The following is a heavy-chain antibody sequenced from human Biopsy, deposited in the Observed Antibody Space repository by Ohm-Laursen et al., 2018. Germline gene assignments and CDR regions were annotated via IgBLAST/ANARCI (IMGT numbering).Heavy chain of an antibody. Sequence: SLRLSCSASGSTFSDYAMNWVRQAPGKGLEWVSTISGSGGNTYYADSVRGRFTVSRDGSKSTLYLQMNSLSAEDTAFYYCAKGGYCTTSSCYMDLDYWGQGTLVTVSS. CDR1: GSTFSDYA. J-gene: IGHJ4*02. D-gene: IGHD2-2*02. CDR2: ISGSGGNT. CDR3: AKGGYCTTSSCYMDLDY. V-gene: IGHV3-23*01.